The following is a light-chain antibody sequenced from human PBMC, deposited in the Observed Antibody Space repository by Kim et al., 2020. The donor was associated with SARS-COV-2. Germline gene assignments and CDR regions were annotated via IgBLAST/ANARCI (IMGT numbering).Light chain of an antibody. CDR1: NG. J-gene: IGLJ3*02. V-gene: IGLV1-44*01. Sequence: QSVLTQPPSASGTPGQRVTISCSGSNGINWYQQVPGTAPKLLVQSNNQRPSGVPDRFSGSKSGTSASLAISGLQSEDEAEYYCAAWDDSLNAWVFGGGTQLTVL. CDR2: SNN. CDR3: AAWDDSLNAWV.